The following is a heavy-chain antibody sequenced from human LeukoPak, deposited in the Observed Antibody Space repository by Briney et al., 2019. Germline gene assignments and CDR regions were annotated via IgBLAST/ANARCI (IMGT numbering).Heavy chain of an antibody. CDR1: GYTFTGYY. J-gene: IGHJ5*02. V-gene: IGHV1-2*02. CDR3: ASQLPSQYFDWLTYNWFDP. CDR2: INPNSGGA. D-gene: IGHD3-9*01. Sequence: ASAKVSCKASGYTFTGYYMHWVRQAPGQGLEWMGWINPNSGGANYAQKFQGRVTMTRDTSISTAYMELSRLRSDDTAVYYCASQLPSQYFDWLTYNWFDPWGQGTLVTVSS.